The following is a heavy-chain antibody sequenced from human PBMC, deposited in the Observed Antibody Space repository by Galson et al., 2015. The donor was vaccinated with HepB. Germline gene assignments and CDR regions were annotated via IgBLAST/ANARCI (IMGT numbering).Heavy chain of an antibody. CDR1: GYSFTNYG. CDR2: LSGYDGST. J-gene: IGHJ4*02. CDR3: ARAPGISFGELLQPLTF. D-gene: IGHD3-10*01. V-gene: IGHV1-18*01. Sequence: SVKVSCKASGYSFTNYGLSWVRQATGQGLEWMGWLSGYDGSTNYAQKFQGRVTMTTDTSTGTAYLELSRLRSEDTAVYYCARAPGISFGELLQPLTFWGLGTLVTVSS.